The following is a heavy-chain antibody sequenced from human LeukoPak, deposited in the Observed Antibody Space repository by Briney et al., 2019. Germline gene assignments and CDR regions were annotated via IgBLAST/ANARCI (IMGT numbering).Heavy chain of an antibody. V-gene: IGHV3-49*03. CDR1: GFTFGDYA. Sequence: PAGGSLRLSCTASGFTFGDYAMSWFRQAPGKGLEWVGFSRSKAYGGTTEYAASVKGRFTISRDDSKSIAYLQMNSLKTEDTAVYYCTRDLRYGDYVEDWFDPWGQGTLVTVSS. J-gene: IGHJ5*02. CDR2: SRSKAYGGTT. CDR3: TRDLRYGDYVEDWFDP. D-gene: IGHD4-17*01.